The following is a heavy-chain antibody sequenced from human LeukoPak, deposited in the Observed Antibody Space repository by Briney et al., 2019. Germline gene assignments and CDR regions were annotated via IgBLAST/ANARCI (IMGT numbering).Heavy chain of an antibody. CDR3: AREHQGGPALHCSSTSCYGEFDY. CDR1: GYTFSSYG. V-gene: IGHV1-18*01. J-gene: IGHJ4*02. CDR2: ISAYNGYT. Sequence: ASVNVSCTASGYTFSSYGISWVRQAPGQGLEWMGWISAYNGYTKYAQKLQGRGTMTTDTSTSTAYMELRSLRSEDTAVYYCAREHQGGPALHCSSTSCYGEFDYWGQGTLVTVSS. D-gene: IGHD2-2*01.